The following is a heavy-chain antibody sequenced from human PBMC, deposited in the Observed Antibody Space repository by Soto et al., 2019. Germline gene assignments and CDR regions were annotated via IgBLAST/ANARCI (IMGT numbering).Heavy chain of an antibody. CDR3: ARHENRYSGSYYYFYGMDV. CDR1: GDSITSSNYF. Sequence: NPSETLSLTCTVSGDSITSSNYFWGWIRQPPGKGLEWIGSIYYSGITYYNPSLKSPVTISVDTSKNQFSLKLSSVTAADTAVYYCARHENRYSGSYYYFYGMDVWGQGTTVTVSS. J-gene: IGHJ6*02. CDR2: IYYSGIT. V-gene: IGHV4-39*01. D-gene: IGHD1-26*01.